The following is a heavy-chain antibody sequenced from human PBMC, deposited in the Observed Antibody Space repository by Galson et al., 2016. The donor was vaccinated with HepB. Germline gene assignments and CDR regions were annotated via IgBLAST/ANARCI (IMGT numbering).Heavy chain of an antibody. Sequence: SLRLSCAASGFTFRTYAMSWVRQAPGKGLEWVSSLGGGSGNTYYAESVKGRFTISRDNSKNTLYLQMNSLRADDTAVYYCATQAPFYYDTTGSFYFYYWGQGTLVTVSS. V-gene: IGHV3-23*01. CDR3: ATQAPFYYDTTGSFYFYY. J-gene: IGHJ4*02. D-gene: IGHD3-22*01. CDR2: LGGGSGNT. CDR1: GFTFRTYA.